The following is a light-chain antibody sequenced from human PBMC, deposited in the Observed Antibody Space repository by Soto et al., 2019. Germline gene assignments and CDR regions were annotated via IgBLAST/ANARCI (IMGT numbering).Light chain of an antibody. V-gene: IGKV3-15*01. J-gene: IGKJ1*01. CDR1: QSVTRK. Sequence: ETVMTQSPATLSVSPGERVTLSCRASQSVTRKVAWYQQKPGQAPRLLMNGAYTRVTGVPGRFRGSGSGTEFTLSIASLQSEDFGLYYCQQYDDWPPTFGQGTKVEI. CDR2: GAY. CDR3: QQYDDWPPT.